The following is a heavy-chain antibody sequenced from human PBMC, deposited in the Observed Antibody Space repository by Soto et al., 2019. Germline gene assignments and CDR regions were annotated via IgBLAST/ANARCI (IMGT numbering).Heavy chain of an antibody. J-gene: IGHJ4*02. D-gene: IGHD3-10*01. V-gene: IGHV5-10-1*01. CDR1: GYSFTSYW. CDR3: ARLRVGFGELLNY. Sequence: GESLKISCKDSGYSFTSYWIAWVRQMPGKGLEWMGRIDPSDSYTNYSPSFQGHVTISADKSISTAYLQWSSLKASDTAMYYCARLRVGFGELLNYWGQGTLVTVSS. CDR2: IDPSDSYT.